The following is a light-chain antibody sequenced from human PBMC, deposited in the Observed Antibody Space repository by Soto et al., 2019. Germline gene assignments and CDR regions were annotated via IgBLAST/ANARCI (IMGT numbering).Light chain of an antibody. V-gene: IGLV3-21*02. CDR1: NIGSKS. CDR3: QVWDRSSDHWV. Sequence: SYELTQPPSVSVAPGQTATVTCGGSNIGSKSVHWYQQKPGQAPVLVVHDDSDRPSGIPGRFSGSNSGDTATLTISGVEAGDEADYYCQVWDRSSDHWVFGGGTKLTVL. CDR2: DDS. J-gene: IGLJ3*02.